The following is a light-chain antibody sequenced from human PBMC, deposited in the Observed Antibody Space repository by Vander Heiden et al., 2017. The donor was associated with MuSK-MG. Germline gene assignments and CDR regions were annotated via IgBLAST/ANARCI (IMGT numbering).Light chain of an antibody. Sequence: SYGLSQPPSVSVAQGQTARMTCGGNNIGSKSVHWYHQKPGQAPVLVVYDDSDRPSGIPERFSGSNSGNTATLTIRSVDAGDEADYYGEVWYSSSDHPTIPMVVFGGGTKLTVL. CDR2: DDS. J-gene: IGLJ3*02. CDR3: EVWYSSSDHPTIPMVV. CDR1: NIGSKS. V-gene: IGLV3-21*02.